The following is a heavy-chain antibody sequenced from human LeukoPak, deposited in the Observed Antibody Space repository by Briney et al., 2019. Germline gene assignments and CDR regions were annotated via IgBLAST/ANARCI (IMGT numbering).Heavy chain of an antibody. Sequence: GPSLRPAWAAAAFTVSTYATSWGSQTAGEGMHLVLAISGGAITTYYADSVKGRFTISRDNSKNTLYLQMNSLRAEDTALYYCARGSGSSWYFYFDYWGQGTLVTVSS. D-gene: IGHD6-13*01. CDR1: AFTVSTYA. CDR3: ARGSGSSWYFYFDY. V-gene: IGHV3-23*01. CDR2: ISGGAITT. J-gene: IGHJ4*02.